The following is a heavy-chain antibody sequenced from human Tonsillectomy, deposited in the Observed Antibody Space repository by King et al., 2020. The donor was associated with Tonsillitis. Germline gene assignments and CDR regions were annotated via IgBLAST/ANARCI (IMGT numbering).Heavy chain of an antibody. Sequence: QLVQSGAEVKKPGESLNISCKASGYSFTNYWFAWVRQMPGKGLEWMGIIYPGDSHTRYSPSFQGQVTIPADKSITTAYLQWSSLKASDTAMYYCARLPYDFWSGYSYHFDYWGQGTLVTVSS. CDR3: ARLPYDFWSGYSYHFDY. CDR2: IYPGDSHT. CDR1: GYSFTNYW. V-gene: IGHV5-51*03. J-gene: IGHJ4*02. D-gene: IGHD3-3*01.